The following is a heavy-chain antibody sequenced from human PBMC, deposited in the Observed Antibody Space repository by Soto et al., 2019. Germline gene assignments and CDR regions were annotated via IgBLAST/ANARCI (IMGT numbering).Heavy chain of an antibody. CDR2: TSAYNGNT. D-gene: IGHD3-9*01. CDR3: ARAENYDILTGYSYYFDY. J-gene: IGHJ4*02. V-gene: IGHV1-18*01. Sequence: ASVKVSCKASVYTFTSYGISWVRQDPGQGLEWMGWTSAYNGNTNYAQKLQGRVTMTTDTSTSTAYMELRSLRSDDTAVYYCARAENYDILTGYSYYFDYWGQGTLVTVSS. CDR1: VYTFTSYG.